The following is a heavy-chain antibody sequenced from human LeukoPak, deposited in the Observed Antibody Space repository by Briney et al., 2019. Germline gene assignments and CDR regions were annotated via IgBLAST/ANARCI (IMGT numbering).Heavy chain of an antibody. CDR1: GYTFTSYY. CDR3: ARVAAAGFAYDKFDP. Sequence: ASVTVSLKASGYTFTSYYMHWVQQAPGQGLEWMGIFNPGGASTNYAQKFQGRVNMTRDTSTNTVYMELGSLRSEDTAVYYCARVAAAGFAYDKFDPWGQGTLVTVSS. V-gene: IGHV1-46*01. CDR2: FNPGGAST. D-gene: IGHD6-13*01. J-gene: IGHJ5*02.